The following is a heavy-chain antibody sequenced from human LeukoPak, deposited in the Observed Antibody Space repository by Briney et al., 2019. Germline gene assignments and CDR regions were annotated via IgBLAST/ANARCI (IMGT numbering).Heavy chain of an antibody. CDR2: ISYDGSNK. D-gene: IGHD4-17*01. Sequence: PGGSLRLSCAASGFTFSSYAMHWVRQAPGKGLEWVAVISYDGSNKYYAGSVKGRFTISRDNSKNTLYLQMNSLRAEDTAVYYCASFAVTTHPDYWGQGTLVTVSS. CDR3: ASFAVTTHPDY. CDR1: GFTFSSYA. J-gene: IGHJ4*02. V-gene: IGHV3-30-3*01.